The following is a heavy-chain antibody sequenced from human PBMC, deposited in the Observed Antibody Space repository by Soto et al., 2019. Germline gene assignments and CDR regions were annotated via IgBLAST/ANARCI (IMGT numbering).Heavy chain of an antibody. D-gene: IGHD4-17*01. J-gene: IGHJ5*02. CDR1: GFTFSNAW. CDR2: IKSKTDGGTT. CDR3: TTVPGPTVTPNWFDP. Sequence: EVQLVESGGGLVKPGGSLRLSCSDSGFTFSNAWMNWVRQAPGKGLEWVGRIKSKTDGGTTDYAAPVKGRFTISRDDSKNTLYLQMNSLKAEDTAGYYCTTVPGPTVTPNWFDPWGQGTLVTVSS. V-gene: IGHV3-15*07.